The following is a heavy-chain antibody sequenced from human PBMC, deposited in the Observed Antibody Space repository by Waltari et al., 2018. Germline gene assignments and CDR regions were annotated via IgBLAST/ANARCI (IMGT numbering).Heavy chain of an antibody. D-gene: IGHD2-15*01. J-gene: IGHJ4*02. V-gene: IGHV4-39*07. CDR3: AGSVVVAATRSQFDY. CDR2: IYYRGST. Sequence: QLQLQESGPGLVKPSETLSLTCTVSGGSISSSSYYWGWIRQPPGKGLAWIGSIYYRGSTYCNPSIKSRVTISVDTSKNQFSLTLSSVTAADTAVYYGAGSVVVAATRSQFDYWGQGPLVTVSS. CDR1: GGSISSSSYY.